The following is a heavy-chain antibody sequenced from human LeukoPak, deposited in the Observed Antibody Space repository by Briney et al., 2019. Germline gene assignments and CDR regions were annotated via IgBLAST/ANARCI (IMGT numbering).Heavy chain of an antibody. J-gene: IGHJ4*02. D-gene: IGHD1-26*01. CDR1: GYTFTGYF. CDR3: ARSPYSGSYCLDY. Sequence: ASVKVSCKSSGYTFTGYFMHWVRQAPVQGLEWIGIINPSGGSTSYAQKFQGRVTMTRDTSTSTVYMELSGLRSEDTAVYSCARSPYSGSYCLDYWGQGTLVTVSS. CDR2: INPSGGST. V-gene: IGHV1-46*01.